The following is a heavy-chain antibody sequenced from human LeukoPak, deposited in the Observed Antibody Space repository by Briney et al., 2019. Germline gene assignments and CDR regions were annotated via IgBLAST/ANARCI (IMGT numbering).Heavy chain of an antibody. V-gene: IGHV3-23*01. D-gene: IGHD6-19*01. CDR1: GFTFSSYA. CDR3: AKDRGVTAVADPFDY. J-gene: IGHJ4*02. Sequence: GGSLRLSCVASGFTFSSYAMSWVRQAPGKGLEWVSAISGSGGSTYYADSVKGRFTISRDNSKNTLYLQMNSLRAEDTAVYYCAKDRGVTAVADPFDYWGQGTLVTVSS. CDR2: ISGSGGST.